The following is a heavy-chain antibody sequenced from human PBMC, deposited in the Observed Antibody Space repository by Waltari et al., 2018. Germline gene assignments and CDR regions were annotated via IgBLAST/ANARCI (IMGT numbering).Heavy chain of an antibody. CDR1: GFSLSTSGVG. CDR3: ALVPESNWFDP. V-gene: IGHV2-5*02. D-gene: IGHD2-2*01. J-gene: IGHJ5*02. Sequence: QITLKESGPTLVKPTQTLTLTCTFSGFSLSTSGVGVGWIRQPPGKALEWLALIYWDDDKRYSPSLKSSLTITKDTSKNQVVLTMTNMDPVDTATYYCALVPESNWFDPWGQGTLVTVSS. CDR2: IYWDDDK.